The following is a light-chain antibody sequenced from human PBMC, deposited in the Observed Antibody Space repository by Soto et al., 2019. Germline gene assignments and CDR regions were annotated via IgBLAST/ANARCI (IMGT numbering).Light chain of an antibody. V-gene: IGLV2-8*01. Sequence: QSVLTQPPSASGSPGQSVTISCTGTSSDVGGYDYVSWYQHPPGKAPKLVIYEVSKRPSGVPDRFSGSKSGNTASLTVSGLQAEDEADYYCSSYAGSNNLLFGGGTKLTVL. CDR2: EVS. CDR1: SSDVGGYDY. J-gene: IGLJ2*01. CDR3: SSYAGSNNLL.